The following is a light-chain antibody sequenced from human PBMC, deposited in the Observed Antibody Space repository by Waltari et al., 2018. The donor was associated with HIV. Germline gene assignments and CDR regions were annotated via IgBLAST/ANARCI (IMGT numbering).Light chain of an antibody. CDR1: QGISYL. J-gene: IGKJ4*01. CDR2: GAS. Sequence: DIQLTQTPSSVSASVGDRVTITCRASQGISYLLAWYQLKPGTPPKLLIYGASSLHSGVPSRFSGSGSGTDFTLTISSLQPEDFATYYCQQANTFPLTFGGGTKVEIK. CDR3: QQANTFPLT. V-gene: IGKV1-12*01.